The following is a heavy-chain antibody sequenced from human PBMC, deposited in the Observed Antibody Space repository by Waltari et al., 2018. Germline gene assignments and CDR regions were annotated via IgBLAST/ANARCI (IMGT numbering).Heavy chain of an antibody. V-gene: IGHV3-30-3*01. D-gene: IGHD6-6*01. J-gene: IGHJ4*02. CDR3: ASPFIAARPSVFDY. CDR2: ISYDGSNK. Sequence: QVQLVESGGGVVQPGRSLRLSCAASGFTFSSYAMHWVRPAPGKGLEWVAVISYDGSNKYYADSVKGRFTISRDNSKNTLYLQMNSLRAEDTAVYYCASPFIAARPSVFDYWGQGTLVTVSS. CDR1: GFTFSSYA.